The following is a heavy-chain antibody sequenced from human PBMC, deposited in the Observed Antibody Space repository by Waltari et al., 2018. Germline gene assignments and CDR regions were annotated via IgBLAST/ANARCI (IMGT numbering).Heavy chain of an antibody. CDR3: ARDHSSGSYPSY. CDR1: GYSISSGYY. Sequence: QVQLQESGPGLVKPSETLSLTCTVSGYSISSGYYWGWIRQPPGKGLEWIGSIYHSGSTYYNPSLKSRVTISVDTSKNQFSLKLSSVTAADTAVYYCARDHSSGSYPSYWGQGTLVTVSS. CDR2: IYHSGST. D-gene: IGHD1-26*01. J-gene: IGHJ4*02. V-gene: IGHV4-38-2*02.